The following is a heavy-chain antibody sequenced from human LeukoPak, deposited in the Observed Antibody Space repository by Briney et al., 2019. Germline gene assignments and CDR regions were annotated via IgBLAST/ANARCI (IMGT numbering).Heavy chain of an antibody. D-gene: IGHD1-26*01. V-gene: IGHV3-30*18. Sequence: GGSLRLSCAASGFTFSSYGMHWVRQAPGKGLEWVAVISYDGSNKYYADSMKGRFTISRDNSKNTLYLQMNSLRAEDTAVYYCAKDGGSYYPMGGADYWGQGTLVTVSS. CDR2: ISYDGSNK. CDR3: AKDGGSYYPMGGADY. CDR1: GFTFSSYG. J-gene: IGHJ4*02.